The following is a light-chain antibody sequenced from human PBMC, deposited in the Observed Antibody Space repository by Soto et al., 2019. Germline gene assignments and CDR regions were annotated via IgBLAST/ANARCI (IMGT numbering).Light chain of an antibody. CDR3: QVWDSSSDHPYV. V-gene: IGLV3-21*04. J-gene: IGLJ1*01. CDR1: NIGSKS. CDR2: YDS. Sequence: SYELTQPPSVSVAPGKRATITCGGNNIGSKSVHWYQQKPGQAPVLVIYYDSDRPSGIPEGFSGSNSGNTATLTISRVEAGDEADYYCQVWDSSSDHPYVFGTGTKLTVL.